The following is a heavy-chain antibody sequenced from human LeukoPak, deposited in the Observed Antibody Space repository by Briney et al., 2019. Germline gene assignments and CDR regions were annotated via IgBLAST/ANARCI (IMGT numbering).Heavy chain of an antibody. J-gene: IGHJ4*02. D-gene: IGHD6-6*01. Sequence: SETLSLTCAVYGGSFSGYYWSWNRQPPGKGLEWIGEINHSGSTNYNPSLKSRVTISVDTSKNQFSLKLSSVTAADTAVYYCAVLEYSSSSGFGYWGQGTLVTVSS. CDR2: INHSGST. V-gene: IGHV4-34*01. CDR3: AVLEYSSSSGFGY. CDR1: GGSFSGYY.